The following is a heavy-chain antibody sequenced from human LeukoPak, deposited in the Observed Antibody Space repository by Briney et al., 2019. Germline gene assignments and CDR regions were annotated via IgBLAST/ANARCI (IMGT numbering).Heavy chain of an antibody. CDR3: ARSQNYYGSGDY. CDR1: GDSVSNGNYY. CDR2: IYYTGKT. Sequence: SETLSLTCTVSGDSVSNGNYYWSWLRQPPGKALDWFGYIYYTGKTYYNPSLEGRVTILVDTSRNHFSVKLSSVIAADTAVYYCARSQNYYGSGDYWSQGTLVTVSS. V-gene: IGHV4-61*03. J-gene: IGHJ4*02. D-gene: IGHD3-10*01.